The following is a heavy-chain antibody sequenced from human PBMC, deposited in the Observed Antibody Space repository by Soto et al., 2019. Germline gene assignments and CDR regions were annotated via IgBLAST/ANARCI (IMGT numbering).Heavy chain of an antibody. CDR1: GGTFSSYA. V-gene: IGHV1-69*01. Sequence: QVQLVQSGAEVKKPGSSVKVSCKASGGTFSSYAITWVRQAPGQGLEWMGGIIPIFGTANYAQKFQGRVTITADESTSTAYMELSSLRSEDTAVYYCARRGVEYSSSYEDYWGQGTLVTVSS. J-gene: IGHJ4*02. D-gene: IGHD6-6*01. CDR2: IIPIFGTA. CDR3: ARRGVEYSSSYEDY.